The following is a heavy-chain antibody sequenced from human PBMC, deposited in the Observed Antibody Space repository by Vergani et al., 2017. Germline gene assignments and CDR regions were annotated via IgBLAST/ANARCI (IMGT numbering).Heavy chain of an antibody. CDR3: ASFSAGHMVRGVMKETTEVY. V-gene: IGHV1-69*13. Sequence: QVQLVQSGAEVKKPGASVKVSCKVSGYTLTELSMHWVRQAPGKGLEWMGGIIPIFGTANYAQKFQGRVTITADESTSTAYMELSSLRSEDTAVYYCASFSAGHMVRGVMKETTEVYWGQGTLVTVSS. CDR1: GYTLTELS. CDR2: IIPIFGTA. D-gene: IGHD3-10*01. J-gene: IGHJ4*02.